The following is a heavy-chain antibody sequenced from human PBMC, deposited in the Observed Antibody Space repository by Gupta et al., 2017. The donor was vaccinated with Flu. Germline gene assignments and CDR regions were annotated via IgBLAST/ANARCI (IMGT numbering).Heavy chain of an antibody. CDR3: ASTRGYSGYELSDWYFDL. CDR2: INPNSGGT. V-gene: IGHV1-2*02. Sequence: QVQLVQSGAEVKKPGTSLKVSCKASGYTLTGYYMPWLRQAPRQGLEWMGWINPNSGGTNYAQKFQGRVTMTRDTSISTAYMELSRLRSDDTAVYYCASTRGYSGYELSDWYFDLWGRGTLVTVSS. J-gene: IGHJ2*01. D-gene: IGHD5-12*01. CDR1: GYTLTGYY.